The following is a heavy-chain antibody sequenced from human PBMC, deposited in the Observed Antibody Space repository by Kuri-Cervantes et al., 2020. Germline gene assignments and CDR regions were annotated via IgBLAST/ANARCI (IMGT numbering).Heavy chain of an antibody. CDR2: ISYDGSNK. D-gene: IGHD4-23*01. Sequence: GESLKISCAASGFTFSSYGMHWVRQAPGKGLEWVAVISYDGSNKYYADSVKGRFTISRDNSKNTLYLQMNSLRAEDTAVYYCARDGRDYGGNDYWGQGTLVTVSS. CDR3: ARDGRDYGGNDY. V-gene: IGHV3-30*03. J-gene: IGHJ4*02. CDR1: GFTFSSYG.